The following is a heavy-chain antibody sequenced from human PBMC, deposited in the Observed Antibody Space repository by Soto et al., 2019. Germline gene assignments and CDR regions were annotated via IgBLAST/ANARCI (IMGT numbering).Heavy chain of an antibody. CDR1: GGSISSYY. D-gene: IGHD2-2*01. CDR3: ARDLRYCISTSCPTYYYYGMDV. Sequence: ETLSLTCTVSGGSISSYYWSWIRQPPGKGLEWVSVIYSGGSTYYADSVKGRFTISRDNSKNTLYLQMNSLRAEDTAVYYCARDLRYCISTSCPTYYYYGMDVWGQGTTVTVSS. CDR2: IYSGGST. V-gene: IGHV3-66*01. J-gene: IGHJ6*02.